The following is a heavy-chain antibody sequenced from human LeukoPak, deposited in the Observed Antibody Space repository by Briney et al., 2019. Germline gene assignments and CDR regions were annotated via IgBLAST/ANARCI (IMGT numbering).Heavy chain of an antibody. CDR3: ARAEGGAAAACFDY. CDR2: ISSSGSTI. CDR1: GFTFSSYE. V-gene: IGHV3-48*03. D-gene: IGHD6-13*01. J-gene: IGHJ4*02. Sequence: PGGSLRLSCAASGFTFSSYEMNWVRQAPGKGLEWVSYISSSGSTIYYADSVKGRFTISRDNAKNSLYLQMNSLRAEDTAVYYCARAEGGAAAACFDYWGQGMLVTVSS.